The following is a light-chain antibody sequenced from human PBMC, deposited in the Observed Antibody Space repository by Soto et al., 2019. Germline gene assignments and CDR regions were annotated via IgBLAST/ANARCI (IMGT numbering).Light chain of an antibody. CDR2: DAS. Sequence: DIQMTQSPSSLSAPLGDRVTITCQASQDIRFYLNWYQHKTGQDPKILIYDASQLETGVPSKFSGSGSGTDFNFTINNLQAEDIGTYYCQHYNSLTITFGQGTKLDIK. CDR3: QHYNSLTIT. CDR1: QDIRFY. V-gene: IGKV1-33*01. J-gene: IGKJ5*01.